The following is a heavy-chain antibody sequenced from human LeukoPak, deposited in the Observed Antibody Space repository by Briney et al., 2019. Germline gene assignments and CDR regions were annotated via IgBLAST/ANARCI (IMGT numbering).Heavy chain of an antibody. CDR1: GFTFSSYV. CDR3: AKRIAVAGIRCFDY. V-gene: IGHV3-23*01. D-gene: IGHD6-19*01. CDR2: ISGNGGST. Sequence: GGSLRLSCAASGFTFSSYVMSWVRQAPGKGLEWVSGISGNGGSTYYADSVKGRLTISRDNSKNTLYLRMNSLRAEDTAVYYCAKRIAVAGIRCFDYWGQGTLVTVSS. J-gene: IGHJ4*02.